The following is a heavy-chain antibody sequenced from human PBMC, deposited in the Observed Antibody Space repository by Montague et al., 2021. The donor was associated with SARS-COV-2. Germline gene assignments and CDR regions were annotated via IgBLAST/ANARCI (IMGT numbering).Heavy chain of an antibody. Sequence: SETLSLTCAVYGVSFSGYYWSWIRQAPGRGLERIGEINHSGRTNXXPSLKSRVTISVDTSTNQFSLNLNSVTAADTAVYYCTRGPVFSNSWYSLPTLDQRPSWYFDLWGRGTLVIVSS. J-gene: IGHJ2*01. V-gene: IGHV4-34*01. CDR2: INHSGRT. CDR1: GVSFSGYY. CDR3: TRGPVFSNSWYSLPTLDQRPSWYFDL. D-gene: IGHD6-13*01.